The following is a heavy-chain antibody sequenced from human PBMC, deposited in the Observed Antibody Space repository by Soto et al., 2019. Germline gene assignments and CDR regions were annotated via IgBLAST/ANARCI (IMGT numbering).Heavy chain of an antibody. D-gene: IGHD3-10*01. CDR1: GYSFTSYW. Sequence: PVESLKISCKGSGYSFTSYWICCFLQMPVKVLEWMGIIYPGDSDTRYSPSFQGQVTISADKSISTAYLQWSSLKASDTAMYYCARQNSGSQIDYFDYWGQGTLVTVSS. V-gene: IGHV5-51*01. CDR2: IYPGDSDT. J-gene: IGHJ4*02. CDR3: ARQNSGSQIDYFDY.